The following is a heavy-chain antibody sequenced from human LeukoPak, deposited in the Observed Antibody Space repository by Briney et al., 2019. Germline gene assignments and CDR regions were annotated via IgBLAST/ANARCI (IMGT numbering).Heavy chain of an antibody. D-gene: IGHD3-10*01. V-gene: IGHV3-23*01. CDR1: GFTFSSYW. J-gene: IGHJ4*02. CDR3: AKGMGLLWFGEFVDY. CDR2: ISGSGGST. Sequence: PGGSLRLSCAASGFTFSSYWMSWVRQAPGKGLEWVSAISGSGGSTYYADSVKGRFTISRDNSKNTLYLQMNSLRAEDTAVYYCAKGMGLLWFGEFVDYWGQGTLVTVSS.